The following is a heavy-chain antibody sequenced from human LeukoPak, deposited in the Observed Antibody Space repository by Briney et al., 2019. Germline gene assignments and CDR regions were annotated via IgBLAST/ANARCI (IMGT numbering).Heavy chain of an antibody. CDR2: INPSGGTT. J-gene: IGHJ4*02. V-gene: IGHV1-46*01. Sequence: ASVKVSCKASGYTFTIYYIHWVRQAPGQGLEWMGIINPSGGTTTYAQKFQGRVTMTSDTSTNTVYLELSSLRSEDTAVYYCARPVVTASSYYFDYWGRGTLVTVSS. CDR3: ARPVVTASSYYFDY. CDR1: GYTFTIYY. D-gene: IGHD2-21*02.